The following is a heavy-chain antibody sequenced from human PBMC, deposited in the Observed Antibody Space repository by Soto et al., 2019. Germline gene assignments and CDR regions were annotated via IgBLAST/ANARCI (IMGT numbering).Heavy chain of an antibody. J-gene: IGHJ4*02. Sequence: EVQLVESGGGLVQSGGSLRLSCLASGFSLTPYWMSWVRQTPGKGLEWVAKINEDGSKRYYMESGEGRFTISRDNAKNSVSLQMDSLRVDDTAMYYCTRWDGRCSGGSCFFDSWGQGTLVTVSS. CDR2: INEDGSKR. D-gene: IGHD2-15*01. V-gene: IGHV3-7*01. CDR3: TRWDGRCSGGSCFFDS. CDR1: GFSLTPYW.